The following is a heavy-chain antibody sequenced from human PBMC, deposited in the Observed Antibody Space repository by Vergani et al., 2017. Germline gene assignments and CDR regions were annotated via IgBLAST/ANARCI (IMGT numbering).Heavy chain of an antibody. CDR2: ISYDGSTK. J-gene: IGHJ6*03. V-gene: IGHV3-30*18. CDR3: AKDLDYYYYMDV. Sequence: QVQLVESGGGVVQPGRSLRLSCAASGFTFISYGMHWVRQAPGKGLEWVAVISYDGSTKYYADSVKGRFTSSRDNSKNTLYLQMNSLRAEDTAVYYCAKDLDYYYYMDVWGKGTTVTVSS. CDR1: GFTFISYG.